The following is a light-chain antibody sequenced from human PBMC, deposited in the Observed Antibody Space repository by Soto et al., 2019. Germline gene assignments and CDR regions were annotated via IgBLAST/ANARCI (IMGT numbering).Light chain of an antibody. J-gene: IGLJ1*01. V-gene: IGLV1-44*01. CDR2: SDN. Sequence: QSALTQPPSASGTPRQRVTISCSGSSSNIGSNTVNWFQQLPGTAPKLLIYSDNQRPSGVPGRFSGSKSGTSASLAISGLQSEDEADYYCAAWDDSLNGRHVFGTGTKVTVL. CDR1: SSNIGSNT. CDR3: AAWDDSLNGRHV.